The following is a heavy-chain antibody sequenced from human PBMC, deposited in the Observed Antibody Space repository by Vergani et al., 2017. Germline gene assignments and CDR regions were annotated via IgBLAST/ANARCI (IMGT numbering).Heavy chain of an antibody. CDR3: ATPQTVTTGGMEG. D-gene: IGHD4-17*01. CDR2: VDPEDGET. J-gene: IGHJ6*02. CDR1: GYTFTDHY. Sequence: EVQLVQSGAEVKKPGATMKISCKVSGYTFTDHYMHWVKQAPGKGLEWMGLVDPEDGETIYAEKFKGRVTIAADTSTDTAHLELSSLRSEDTAVYYCATPQTVTTGGMEGGLQGTTVIVSS. V-gene: IGHV1-69-2*01.